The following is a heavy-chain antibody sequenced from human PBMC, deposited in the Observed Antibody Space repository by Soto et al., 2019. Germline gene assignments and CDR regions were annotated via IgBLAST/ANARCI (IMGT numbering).Heavy chain of an antibody. Sequence: GGSLRLSCAASAFTFSDYEMNWVRQAPGKGLEWVSYISGSGSTIYYADSVKGRFTISRDNAKNSLYLQMNSLRAEDTALYYCARDXSGWTEDYYYGLDVWGQGTTXTVSS. J-gene: IGHJ6*02. V-gene: IGHV3-48*03. D-gene: IGHD6-19*01. CDR3: ARDXSGWTEDYYYGLDV. CDR1: AFTFSDYE. CDR2: ISGSGSTI.